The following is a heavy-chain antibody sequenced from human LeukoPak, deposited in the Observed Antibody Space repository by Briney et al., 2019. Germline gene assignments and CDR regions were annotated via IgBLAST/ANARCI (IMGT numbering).Heavy chain of an antibody. J-gene: IGHJ3*02. V-gene: IGHV3-30*02. CDR1: GLTFSIYG. Sequence: GGSLRLSCAVSGLTFSIYGMHWVRQAPGKGLEWVTFIRDDGSSEHYADSVKGRFTISRDNAKNSLYLQMNSLRAEDTAVYYCARPFIAAAGYDAFDIWGQGTMVTVSS. D-gene: IGHD6-13*01. CDR3: ARPFIAAAGYDAFDI. CDR2: IRDDGSSE.